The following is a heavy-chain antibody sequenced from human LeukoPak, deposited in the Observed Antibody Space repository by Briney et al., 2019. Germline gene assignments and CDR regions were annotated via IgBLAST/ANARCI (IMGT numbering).Heavy chain of an antibody. CDR2: INPSGGST. CDR1: GGTFSSYA. J-gene: IGHJ4*02. D-gene: IGHD2-8*01. Sequence: ASVKVSCKASGGTFSSYAISWVRQAPGQGLEWMGIINPSGGSTSYAQKFQGRVTMTRDMSTSTAYMELRSLRSDDTAVYYCAGSLGYCTSNVCYLKYWGQGTLVTVSS. V-gene: IGHV1-46*01. CDR3: AGSLGYCTSNVCYLKY.